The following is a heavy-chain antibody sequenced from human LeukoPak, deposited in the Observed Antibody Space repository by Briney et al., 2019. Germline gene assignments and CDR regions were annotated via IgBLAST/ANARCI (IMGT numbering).Heavy chain of an antibody. J-gene: IGHJ4*02. CDR2: IRSKAYGGTT. Sequence: GGSLRLSCTASGFTFCDYAMSWFRQAPGKGLEWVGFIRSKAYGGTTEYAASVKGRFTISRDDSKSIAYLQMNSLQTEDTAVYYCTNDYYDSSGVDYWGQGTLVTVSS. CDR3: TNDYYDSSGVDY. D-gene: IGHD3-22*01. CDR1: GFTFCDYA. V-gene: IGHV3-49*03.